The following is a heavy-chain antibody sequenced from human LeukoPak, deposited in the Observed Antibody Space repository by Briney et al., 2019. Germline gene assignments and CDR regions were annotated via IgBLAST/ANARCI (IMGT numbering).Heavy chain of an antibody. CDR2: IWYDGGII. CDR3: AKDMSYTSGASDH. J-gene: IGHJ4*02. V-gene: IGHV3-33*03. D-gene: IGHD6-19*01. CDR1: AFPFNTYG. Sequence: GGSLRLSCAASAFPFNTYGMHWVRQAPGKGLEWVAVIWYDGGIIYYADSVKGLFIISRYNSKNTLYVKLRGLRAEDTAVYYCAKDMSYTSGASDHWGQGTLVTVSS.